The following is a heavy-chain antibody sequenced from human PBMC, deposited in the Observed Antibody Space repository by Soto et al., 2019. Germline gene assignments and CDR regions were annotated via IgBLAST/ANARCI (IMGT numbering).Heavy chain of an antibody. CDR3: AKDVSGWSAGESPFPVNH. V-gene: IGHV3-9*01. CDR2: IGWNSVNR. D-gene: IGHD3-10*01. CDR1: GFSFDDYA. J-gene: IGHJ5*02. Sequence: DVHLVESGGGLVQPGRSLRLSCGASGFSFDDYAMHWVRQAPGKGLEWVASIGWNSVNRDYADSVKGRFTISRDNAKNARDLHMNSLRAEDTALYYCAKDVSGWSAGESPFPVNHWGQGTLVTVSS.